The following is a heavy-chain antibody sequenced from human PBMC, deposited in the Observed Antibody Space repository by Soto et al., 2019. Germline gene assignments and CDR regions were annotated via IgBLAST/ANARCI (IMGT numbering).Heavy chain of an antibody. J-gene: IGHJ6*02. V-gene: IGHV3-21*02. CDR1: GFTFSTYS. Sequence: EVQLVESGGGLVKPGGSLRLSCAASGFTFSTYSMHWVRQAPGKGLEWVSSISTTSTYIYYADSVKGRFTISRDNAKNSLFLQMNSLRAEDTAVYSCARDFKCDILTSHYGMDVWGQGTTVTVSS. CDR3: ARDFKCDILTSHYGMDV. D-gene: IGHD3-9*01. CDR2: ISTTSTYI.